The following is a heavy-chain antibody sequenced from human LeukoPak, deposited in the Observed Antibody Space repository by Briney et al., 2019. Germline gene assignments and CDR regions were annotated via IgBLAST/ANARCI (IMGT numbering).Heavy chain of an antibody. CDR3: AKDLPAAFYYYGMDV. CDR1: GFTFSSYG. D-gene: IGHD2-2*01. J-gene: IGHJ6*02. V-gene: IGHV3-30*18. Sequence: PGGSLRLSCAASGFTFSSYGMHWVRQAPGKGLEWVAVISYDGSNKYYADSVKGRFTISRDNSKNTLYLQMNSLRAEDTAVHYCAKDLPAAFYYYGMDVWGQGTTVTVSS. CDR2: ISYDGSNK.